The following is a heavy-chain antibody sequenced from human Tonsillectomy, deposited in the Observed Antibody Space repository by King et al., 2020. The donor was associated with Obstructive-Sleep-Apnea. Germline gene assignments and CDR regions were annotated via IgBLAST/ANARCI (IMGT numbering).Heavy chain of an antibody. CDR2: MYTSGST. CDR1: GASISSYC. D-gene: IGHD1-26*01. V-gene: IGHV4-4*07. J-gene: IGHJ3*02. CDR3: ARGTAIVGATSRAFDI. Sequence: QLQESGPGLVKPSETLSLTCTVSGASISSYCWSWIRQSAGKGLEWIGRMYTSGSTNYNPSLKSRVTMSGDTSKNQFSLKLNSVTAADMAVYYCARGTAIVGATSRAFDIWGQGTKVTVSS.